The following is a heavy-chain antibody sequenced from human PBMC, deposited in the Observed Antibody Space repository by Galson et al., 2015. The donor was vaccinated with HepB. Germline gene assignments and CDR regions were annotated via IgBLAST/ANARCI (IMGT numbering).Heavy chain of an antibody. V-gene: IGHV1-46*01. D-gene: IGHD3-22*01. CDR1: GYTFTSYY. J-gene: IGHJ4*02. CDR2: INPSGGST. CDR3: ARDPSSGYYYDTLDY. Sequence: SVKVSCKASGYTFTSYYMHWVRQAPGQGLEWMGIINPSGGSTSYAQKFQGRVTMTRDTSTSTVYMELSSLRSEDTAVYYCARDPSSGYYYDTLDYWGQGTLVTVSS.